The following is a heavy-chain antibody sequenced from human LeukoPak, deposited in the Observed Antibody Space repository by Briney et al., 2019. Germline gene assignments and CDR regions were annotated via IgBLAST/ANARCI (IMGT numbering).Heavy chain of an antibody. D-gene: IGHD6-13*01. CDR2: TYYRSKWSN. CDR3: ARGLYDSSWYYLDY. Sequence: SQTLSLTCAISGDSVSSNIAAWNWIRQSPSRGLEWLGRTYYRSKWSNNCAISVKSRITINPDTSKNQFSLQLSSVTPEDTAVYYCARGLYDSSWYYLDYWGQGTLVSVSS. CDR1: GDSVSSNIAA. V-gene: IGHV6-1*01. J-gene: IGHJ4*02.